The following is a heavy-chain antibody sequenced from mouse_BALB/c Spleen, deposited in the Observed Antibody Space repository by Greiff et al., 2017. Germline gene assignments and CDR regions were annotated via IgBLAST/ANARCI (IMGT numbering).Heavy chain of an antibody. D-gene: IGHD2-10*02. Sequence: VQLQQSGTVLARPGASVKMSCKASGYTFTSYWMHWVKQRPGQGLEWIGAIYPGNSDTSYNQKFKGKAKLTAVTSTSTAYMELSSLTNEDSAVYYCTRDGYGNYLYYFDYWGQGTTLTVSS. V-gene: IGHV1-5*01. J-gene: IGHJ2*01. CDR1: GYTFTSYW. CDR2: IYPGNSDT. CDR3: TRDGYGNYLYYFDY.